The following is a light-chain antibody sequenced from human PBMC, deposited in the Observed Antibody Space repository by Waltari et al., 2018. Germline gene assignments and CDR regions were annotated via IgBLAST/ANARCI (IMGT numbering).Light chain of an antibody. CDR3: CSYAGRYTFDVV. V-gene: IGLV2-11*01. CDR2: DVT. CDR1: SSDVGDYND. Sequence: QSALTQPRSVSGSPGQSVTLPCTGTSSDVGDYNDFYWYQQHPDKAPNLMIYDVTKRPSGVPDRFSGSKSGNTASLTISGLQSEDEADYYCCSYAGRYTFDVVFGGGTKLTVL. J-gene: IGLJ2*01.